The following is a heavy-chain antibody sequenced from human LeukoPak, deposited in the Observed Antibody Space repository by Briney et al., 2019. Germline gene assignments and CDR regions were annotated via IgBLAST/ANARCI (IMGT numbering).Heavy chain of an antibody. D-gene: IGHD3-3*01. V-gene: IGHV3-48*01. Sequence: GGFLRLSCAASGFTFSSYSMNWVRQAPGKGLEWVSYISSSSSTIYYADSVKGRFTISRDNAKNSLYLQMNSLRAEDTAVYYCARATTYYDFWSGYFICDYWGQGTLVTVSS. CDR2: ISSSSSTI. CDR1: GFTFSSYS. CDR3: ARATTYYDFWSGYFICDY. J-gene: IGHJ4*02.